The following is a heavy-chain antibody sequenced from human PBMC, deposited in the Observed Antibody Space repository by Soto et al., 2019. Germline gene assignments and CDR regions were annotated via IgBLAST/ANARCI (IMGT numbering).Heavy chain of an antibody. Sequence: QVHLVQSGAEVKKPGASVKVSCKASGYTFTSYGITWVRLAPGQGLEWMGWISAHNGNTDYARKLQGRVIVTRDTSTSTAYMELRSLRSDDTAVYYCARRRYGDYWGQGALVTVPS. V-gene: IGHV1-18*01. J-gene: IGHJ4*02. CDR2: ISAHNGNT. CDR3: ARRRYGDY. CDR1: GYTFTSYG. D-gene: IGHD1-1*01.